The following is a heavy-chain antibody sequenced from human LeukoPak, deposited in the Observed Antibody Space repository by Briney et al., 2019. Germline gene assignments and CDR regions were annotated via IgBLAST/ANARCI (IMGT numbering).Heavy chain of an antibody. Sequence: SETLSLTCTVSGGSISSYYWSWIRQPAGKGLEWIGRIYTSGSTNYNPSLKSRVTMSVDTSKNQFSLKLSFVTAADTAVYYCARELGIAVAGTYYYYYYMDVWGKGTTVTISS. CDR1: GGSISSYY. CDR3: ARELGIAVAGTYYYYYYMDV. V-gene: IGHV4-4*07. CDR2: IYTSGST. D-gene: IGHD6-19*01. J-gene: IGHJ6*03.